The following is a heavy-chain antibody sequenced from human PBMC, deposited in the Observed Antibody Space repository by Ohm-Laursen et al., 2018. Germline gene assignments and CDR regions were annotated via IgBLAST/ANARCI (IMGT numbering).Heavy chain of an antibody. CDR2: IYYSGST. CDR1: GGSMTSGGYY. Sequence: PSETLSLTCTVSGGSMTSGGYYWSWIRQRPGMGLEWIGYIYYSGSTHYSASLKSRVIMSLDTSQNQVSLKMHSVTAADTAVYYCARGWYGETHDAFDIWGQGTTVIVSS. D-gene: IGHD2-15*01. V-gene: IGHV4-31*03. CDR3: ARGWYGETHDAFDI. J-gene: IGHJ3*02.